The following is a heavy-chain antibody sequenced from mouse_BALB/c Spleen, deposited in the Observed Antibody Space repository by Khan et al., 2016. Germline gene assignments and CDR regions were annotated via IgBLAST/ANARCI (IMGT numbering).Heavy chain of an antibody. CDR2: ISYSGST. J-gene: IGHJ2*01. D-gene: IGHD2-4*01. CDR1: GDSITSGY. V-gene: IGHV3-8*02. Sequence: EVELVESGPSLVKPSQTLSLTCSVTGDSITSGYWNWIRKFPGNKIEYMGYISYSGSTYYNPTLKSRISITQDTTKNTYYLQLKYVTTEDKDTYYCTRYDCCYFDYWPHGTPLSVSS. CDR3: TRYDCCYFDY.